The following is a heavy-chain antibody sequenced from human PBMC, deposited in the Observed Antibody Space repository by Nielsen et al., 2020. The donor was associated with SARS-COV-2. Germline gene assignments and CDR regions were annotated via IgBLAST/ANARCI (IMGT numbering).Heavy chain of an antibody. CDR3: ARSDVDIVATIPRMYYYYGMDV. V-gene: IGHV2-5*02. J-gene: IGHJ6*02. D-gene: IGHD5-12*01. CDR2: IYWDDDK. Sequence: WIRQPPGKALEWLALIYWDDDKRYSPSLKSRLTITKDTSKNQVVLTMTNMDPVDTATYYCARSDVDIVATIPRMYYYYGMDVWGQGTTVTVSS.